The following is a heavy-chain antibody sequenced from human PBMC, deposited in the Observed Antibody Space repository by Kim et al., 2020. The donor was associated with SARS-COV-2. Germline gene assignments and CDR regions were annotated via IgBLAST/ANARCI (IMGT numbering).Heavy chain of an antibody. V-gene: IGHV3-30*18. Sequence: GGSLRLSCAASGFTFSSYGMHWVRQAPGKWLEWVAVISYDGSNKYYADSVKGRFTISRDNSKNTLYLQMNSLRAEDTAVYYCAKSLGAAAAFDYWGQGTL. CDR2: ISYDGSNK. D-gene: IGHD6-13*01. CDR3: AKSLGAAAAFDY. J-gene: IGHJ4*02. CDR1: GFTFSSYG.